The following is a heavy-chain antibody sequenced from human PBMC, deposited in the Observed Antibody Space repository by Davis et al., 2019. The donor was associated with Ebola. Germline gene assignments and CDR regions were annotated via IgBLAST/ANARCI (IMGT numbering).Heavy chain of an antibody. CDR1: GYTFTTYD. D-gene: IGHD3-9*01. Sequence: AASVKVSCKASGYTFTTYDIHWVRQATGQGLEWMGWMNPNSENTGYAQKFQGRVTMTRSTSISTAYMELSSLRSEDTAVCYCARGGYFDWLTRWHYYGMDGWGQGTTVTVSS. V-gene: IGHV1-8*01. CDR3: ARGGYFDWLTRWHYYGMDG. CDR2: MNPNSENT. J-gene: IGHJ6*02.